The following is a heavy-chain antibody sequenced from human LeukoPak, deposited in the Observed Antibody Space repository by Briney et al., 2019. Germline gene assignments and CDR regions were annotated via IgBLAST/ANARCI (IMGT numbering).Heavy chain of an antibody. J-gene: IGHJ5*02. Sequence: SETRSLTCTVSGRSMSSYYWTWIRHPPGKGLEWIGYIYYHGNNIYSPTLKSRVTISIDTPKNQHSLQLRSVTAADPAVYYCARGPLPAAKFDPWGQGTLVTVSS. CDR3: ARGPLPAAKFDP. D-gene: IGHD2-2*01. CDR2: IYYHGNN. CDR1: GRSMSSYY. V-gene: IGHV4-59*01.